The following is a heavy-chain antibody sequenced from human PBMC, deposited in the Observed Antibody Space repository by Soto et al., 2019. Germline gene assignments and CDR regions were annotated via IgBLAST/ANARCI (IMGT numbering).Heavy chain of an antibody. D-gene: IGHD3-10*01. CDR2: ISAYNGNT. V-gene: IGHV1-18*01. CDR1: GYTFTSYG. Sequence: ASLKVSCKASGYTFTSYGISWVRQAPGQGLEWIRWISAYNGNTNYAQKRQGRVTMTTDTSTSTAYMELRSLRSDDTAVYYCAREPLYGSGDWWFDPWGQGTLVTVSS. CDR3: AREPLYGSGDWWFDP. J-gene: IGHJ5*02.